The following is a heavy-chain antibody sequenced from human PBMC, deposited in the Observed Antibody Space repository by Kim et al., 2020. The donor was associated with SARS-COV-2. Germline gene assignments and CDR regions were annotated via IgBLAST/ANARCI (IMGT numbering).Heavy chain of an antibody. CDR2: ISGSGVGT. CDR1: GFTFSSYA. J-gene: IGHJ6*02. V-gene: IGHV3-23*01. Sequence: GGSLRLSCAASGFTFSSYAMSWVRQAPGKGLEWVSTISGSGVGTYYVDSVKGRFTISRDNSENTLFLQVNSLRAEDTAVYYCARDKMYASGSYHMMDVWGQGTTVTVSS. CDR3: ARDKMYASGSYHMMDV. D-gene: IGHD3-10*01.